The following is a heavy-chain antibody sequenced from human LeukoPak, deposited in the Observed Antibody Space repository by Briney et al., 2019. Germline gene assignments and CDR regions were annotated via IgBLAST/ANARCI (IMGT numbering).Heavy chain of an antibody. CDR2: IKKDGSEK. V-gene: IGHV3-7*01. J-gene: IGHJ4*02. D-gene: IGHD6-19*01. CDR1: GFTFSSYW. Sequence: GGSLRLSCAASGFTFSSYWMSWVRQAPGKGLEWVANIKKDGSEKYYVDSVKGRFTISRDNAKTSLYLQMNSLRVEDTAVYYCARISSGWYAIDYWGQGTLVTVSS. CDR3: ARISSGWYAIDY.